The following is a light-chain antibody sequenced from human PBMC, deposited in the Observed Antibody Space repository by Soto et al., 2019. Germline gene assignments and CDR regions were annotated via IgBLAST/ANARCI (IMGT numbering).Light chain of an antibody. CDR2: GAS. J-gene: IGKJ1*01. CDR1: QSVSSSY. Sequence: EIVLTRSPGTLHLSPAESATLSCRASQSVSSSYLVWYQQKPGQAPRLLIYGASTRATGIPARFSGSGSGTEFTLTISSLQSEDFAVYYCQQYNNWPPAFGQGTKV. CDR3: QQYNNWPPA. V-gene: IGKV3-15*01.